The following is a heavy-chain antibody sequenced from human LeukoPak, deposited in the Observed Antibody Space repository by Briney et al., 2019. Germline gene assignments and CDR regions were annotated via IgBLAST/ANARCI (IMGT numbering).Heavy chain of an antibody. D-gene: IGHD3-22*01. CDR3: ARDPYYDSSGYYSDHAFDI. V-gene: IGHV3-48*04. CDR1: GFTFSSYS. CDR2: ISSSSSTI. Sequence: PGGSLRLSCAASGFTFSSYSMNWVRQAPGKGLEWVSYISSSSSTIYYADSVKGRFTISRDNAKNSLYLQMNSLRAEDTAVYYCARDPYYDSSGYYSDHAFDIWGQGTMVTVSS. J-gene: IGHJ3*02.